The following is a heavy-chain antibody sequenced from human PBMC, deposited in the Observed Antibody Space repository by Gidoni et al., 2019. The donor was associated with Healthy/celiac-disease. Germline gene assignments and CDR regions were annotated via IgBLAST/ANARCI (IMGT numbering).Heavy chain of an antibody. V-gene: IGHV3-33*01. CDR1: GFTFSSYG. CDR2: IWYDGSNK. CDR3: ARDDTAMAHFYYGMDV. D-gene: IGHD5-18*01. J-gene: IGHJ6*02. Sequence: QVQLVESGGGVVQPGRSLRLSCAASGFTFSSYGMHWVRQAPGKGLEWVAVIWYDGSNKYYADSVKGRFTISRDNSKNTLYLQMNSLRAEDTAVYYCARDDTAMAHFYYGMDVWGQGTTVTVSS.